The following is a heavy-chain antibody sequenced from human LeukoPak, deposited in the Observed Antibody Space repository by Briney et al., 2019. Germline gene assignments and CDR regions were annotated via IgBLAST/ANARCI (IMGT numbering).Heavy chain of an antibody. CDR2: IYYSGST. J-gene: IGHJ4*02. Sequence: SETLSLTCTVSGGSISSSSYYWGWIRQPPGKGLEWIGSIYYSGSTYYNPSLKSRVTISVDTSKNQFSLKLSSVTAADTAVYYCARLFSSNFFGVVIDYWGQGTLVTVSS. CDR1: GGSISSSSYY. V-gene: IGHV4-39*01. CDR3: ARLFSSNFFGVVIDY. D-gene: IGHD3-3*01.